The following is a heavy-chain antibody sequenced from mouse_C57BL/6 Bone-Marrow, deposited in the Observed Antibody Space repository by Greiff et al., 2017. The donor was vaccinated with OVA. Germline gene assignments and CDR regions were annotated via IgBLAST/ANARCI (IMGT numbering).Heavy chain of an antibody. Sequence: EVLLVESGGGLVKPGGSLKLSCAASGFTFSDYGMHWVRQAPEKGLEWVAYISSGSSTIYYADTVKGRFTISRDNAKNTVFLQITSLRSEDTAMYYCARPPYYGSSCWYFDVWGTGTTVTVSS. CDR2: ISSGSSTI. CDR1: GFTFSDYG. D-gene: IGHD1-1*01. J-gene: IGHJ1*03. CDR3: ARPPYYGSSCWYFDV. V-gene: IGHV5-17*01.